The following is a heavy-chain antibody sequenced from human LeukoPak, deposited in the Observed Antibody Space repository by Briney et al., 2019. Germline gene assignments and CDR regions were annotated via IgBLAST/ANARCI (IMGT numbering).Heavy chain of an antibody. CDR1: GYTFSSYA. CDR2: ISGSGGST. V-gene: IGHV3-23*01. J-gene: IGHJ4*02. D-gene: IGHD1-1*01. Sequence: GGSLRLSCAASGYTFSSYAMSWVRQAPGKGLEWVSAISGSGGSTYYADSVKGRFTISRDNSKNTLYLQMNSLRAEDTAVYYCAKRGWVRPYYFDYWGQGTLVTVSS. CDR3: AKRGWVRPYYFDY.